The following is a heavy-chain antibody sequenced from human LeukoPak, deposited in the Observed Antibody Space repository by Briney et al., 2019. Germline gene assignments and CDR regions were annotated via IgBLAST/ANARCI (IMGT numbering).Heavy chain of an antibody. J-gene: IGHJ5*02. Sequence: SVKVSCKASGGTFSSYAISWVRQAPGQGLEWMGGIIPIFGTANYAQKFQGRVTITADESTSTAYMELSSLRSEDTAVYYCARANMVRGVGLFFDRNWFDPWGQGTRVTVSS. CDR1: GGTFSSYA. V-gene: IGHV1-69*13. D-gene: IGHD3-10*01. CDR2: IIPIFGTA. CDR3: ARANMVRGVGLFFDRNWFDP.